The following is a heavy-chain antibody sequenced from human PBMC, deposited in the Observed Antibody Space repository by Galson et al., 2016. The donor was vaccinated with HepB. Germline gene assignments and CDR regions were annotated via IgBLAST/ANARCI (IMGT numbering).Heavy chain of an antibody. CDR1: GGSFRSYA. CDR3: ARDVTVVRGPYNWFDP. D-gene: IGHD3-10*01. Sequence: SVKVSCKASGGSFRSYAISWVRQAPGQGLEWVGGIIPIFGTANYAQKFQGRVTITADKSTSTAYMELSSLRSEDTAVYYCARDVTVVRGPYNWFDPWGQGTLVTVSS. V-gene: IGHV1-69*06. J-gene: IGHJ5*02. CDR2: IIPIFGTA.